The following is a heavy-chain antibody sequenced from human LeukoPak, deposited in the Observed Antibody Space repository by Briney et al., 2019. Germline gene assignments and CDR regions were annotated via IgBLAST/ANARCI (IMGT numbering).Heavy chain of an antibody. CDR2: IYHNGNT. V-gene: IGHV4-38-2*02. Sequence: SETLSLTCTVFGSSINSVYSWGWIRQPPGKELEWIGSIYHNGNTYYNSSLKSRVTISVHTSENQFSLKLSSVTAADTAVYYCASYKTYYDSSGNPFDYWGQGTLVTVSS. J-gene: IGHJ4*02. CDR3: ASYKTYYDSSGNPFDY. CDR1: GSSINSVYS. D-gene: IGHD3-22*01.